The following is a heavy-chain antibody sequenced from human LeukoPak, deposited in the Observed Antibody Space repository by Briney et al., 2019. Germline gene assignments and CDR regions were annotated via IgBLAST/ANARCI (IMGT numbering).Heavy chain of an antibody. Sequence: SETLSLTCTVSGGSISSYYWSWIRQPPGKGLEWIGYIYYSGSTNYNPSLKSRVTISVDTSKNQFSLKLSSVTAADTAVYYCARVTFTSRDYYYYYMDVWGKGTTVTISS. V-gene: IGHV4-59*01. CDR2: IYYSGST. D-gene: IGHD3-16*01. J-gene: IGHJ6*03. CDR3: ARVTFTSRDYYYYYMDV. CDR1: GGSISSYY.